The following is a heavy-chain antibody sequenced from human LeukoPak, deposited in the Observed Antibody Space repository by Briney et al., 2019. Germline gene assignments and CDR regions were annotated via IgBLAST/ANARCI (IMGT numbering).Heavy chain of an antibody. CDR3: ARETSGDCSSTSCYDLY. Sequence: PSETLSLTCAVSGGSISSSNWWSWVRQPPGKGLEWIGEIYHSGSTNYNPSLKSRVTISVDKSKNQFSLKLSSVTAADTAVYYCARETSGDCSSTSCYDLYWGQGTLVTVS. D-gene: IGHD2-2*01. CDR1: GGSISSSNW. V-gene: IGHV4-4*02. J-gene: IGHJ4*02. CDR2: IYHSGST.